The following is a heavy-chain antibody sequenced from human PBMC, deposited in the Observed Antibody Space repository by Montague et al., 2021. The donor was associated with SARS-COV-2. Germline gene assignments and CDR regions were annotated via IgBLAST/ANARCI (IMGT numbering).Heavy chain of an antibody. CDR3: ASWISGVAGTDY. D-gene: IGHD6-19*01. V-gene: IGHV3-74*01. CDR2: INIDGSGT. Sequence: SLSLSFSASGFIFSNYWMHWFRQAPGKGLVWVSRINIDGSGTTYADSVRGRFTISRDNAKNTLYLQMNSLRAEDTAVYYCASWISGVAGTDYWGQGTLVTVSS. CDR1: GFIFSNYW. J-gene: IGHJ4*02.